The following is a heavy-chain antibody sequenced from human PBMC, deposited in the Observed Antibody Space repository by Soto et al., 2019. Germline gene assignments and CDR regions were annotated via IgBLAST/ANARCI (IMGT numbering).Heavy chain of an antibody. V-gene: IGHV1-69*04. Sequence: ASVKVSCKASGGTFSSYTISWVRQAPGQGLEWMGRIIPILGIANYAQKFQGRVTITADKSTSTAYMELSSLRSEDTAVYYCARDDVDTAMVRVRDYYYYMDVWGKGTTVTVSS. D-gene: IGHD5-18*01. CDR1: GGTFSSYT. CDR2: IIPILGIA. J-gene: IGHJ6*03. CDR3: ARDDVDTAMVRVRDYYYYMDV.